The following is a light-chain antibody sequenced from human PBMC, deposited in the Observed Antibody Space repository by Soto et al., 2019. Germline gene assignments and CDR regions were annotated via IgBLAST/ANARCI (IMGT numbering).Light chain of an antibody. CDR1: QSVSSS. CDR3: QQRSNWPPEVT. J-gene: IGKJ3*01. CDR2: DAS. V-gene: IGKV3-11*01. Sequence: EIVLTQSPDTLSLSPGERATLSCRASQSVSSSLAWNQQKPGQAPRLLIYDASNRATGIPARFSGGGSGTDCTLAISSLEPEDLALYFCQQRSNWPPEVTVGPGTKVDI.